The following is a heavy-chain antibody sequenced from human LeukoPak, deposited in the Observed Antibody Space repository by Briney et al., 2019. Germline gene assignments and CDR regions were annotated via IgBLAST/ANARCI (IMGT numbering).Heavy chain of an antibody. Sequence: GGSLRLSCAASGFTFSTYWIHCVRQAPGKGLVWVSRINSDGSGTSYADSVKGRFTISRDNAKNTLYLQMNSLRVEDTAVYYCVRDSSKWYYDFWGQGSLVTVSS. CDR2: INSDGSGT. V-gene: IGHV3-74*01. CDR1: GFTFSTYW. CDR3: VRDSSKWYYDF. J-gene: IGHJ4*02. D-gene: IGHD6-13*01.